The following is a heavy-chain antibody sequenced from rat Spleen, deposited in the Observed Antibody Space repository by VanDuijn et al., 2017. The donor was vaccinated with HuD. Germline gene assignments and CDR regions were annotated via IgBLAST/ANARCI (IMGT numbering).Heavy chain of an antibody. J-gene: IGHJ4*01. CDR1: GFTFSDYA. Sequence: EVQLAESGGGLVQPGNSLKLSCAASGFTFSDYAMAWVRQSPKKGLEWVATIIYDGSRTYYGDSVKGRFTISRDNAKSTLYLQMDSLRSEDTATYYCARPNNYYVMDAWGQGASVTVSS. CDR3: ARPNNYYVMDA. V-gene: IGHV5-17*01. D-gene: IGHD1-10*01. CDR2: IIYDGSRT.